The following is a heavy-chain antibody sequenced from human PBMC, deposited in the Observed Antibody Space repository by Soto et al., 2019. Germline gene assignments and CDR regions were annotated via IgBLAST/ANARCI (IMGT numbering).Heavy chain of an antibody. Sequence: EVQLVESGGGPVQPGGSLRLSCAVSGFSMRSYSMNWVRQTPGNGLEWIAYINKAGSPTHYGDSVRGRFTISRDLASSSLYLQMNNLRVEDTAVYYCTRDPHALDYWGQGTLVTVSS. V-gene: IGHV3-48*01. CDR3: TRDPHALDY. D-gene: IGHD2-8*01. CDR2: INKAGSPT. CDR1: GFSMRSYS. J-gene: IGHJ4*02.